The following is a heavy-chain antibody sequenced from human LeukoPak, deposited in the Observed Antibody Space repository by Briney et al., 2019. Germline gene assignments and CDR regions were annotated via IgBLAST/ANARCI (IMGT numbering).Heavy chain of an antibody. D-gene: IGHD4-23*01. CDR3: AKDSYGGNSVGYYGMDV. J-gene: IGHJ6*02. V-gene: IGHV3-9*01. CDR2: ISWNSGSI. CDR1: GFTFDDYA. Sequence: PGGSLRLSCAASGFTFDDYAMHWVRQAPGKGLEWVSGISWNSGSIGYAGSVKGRFTISRDNAKNSLYLQMNSLRAEDTALYYCAKDSYGGNSVGYYGMDVWGQGTTVTVSS.